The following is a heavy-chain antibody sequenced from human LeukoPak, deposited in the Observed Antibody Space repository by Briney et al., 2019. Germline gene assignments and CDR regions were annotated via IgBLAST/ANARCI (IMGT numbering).Heavy chain of an antibody. V-gene: IGHV3-7*03. D-gene: IGHD3-22*01. J-gene: IGHJ4*02. CDR3: ATPLDYYDSSGYHQGGD. Sequence: GGSLRLSCVASGLTVSNHWMSWVRQAPGKGLEWVANIKQERGQEYYVDSVKGRFTISKDSAKNSLYLQMNSLRAEDTAVYYCATPLDYYDSSGYHQGGDWGQGTLVTVSS. CDR2: IKQERGQE. CDR1: GLTVSNHW.